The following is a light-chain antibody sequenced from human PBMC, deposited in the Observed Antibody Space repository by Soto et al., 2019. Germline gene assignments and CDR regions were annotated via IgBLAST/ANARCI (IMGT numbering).Light chain of an antibody. Sequence: QSVLTQPPSVSAAPGQTVTISCSRSSSNIGNNYVSWYQQLPGTAPKLLIYENNKRPSGIPDRFSGSKSGTSATLGITGLQTGDEADYYCGTWDSSLSRWVFGGGTKLTVL. J-gene: IGLJ3*02. CDR3: GTWDSSLSRWV. CDR1: SSNIGNNY. CDR2: ENN. V-gene: IGLV1-51*02.